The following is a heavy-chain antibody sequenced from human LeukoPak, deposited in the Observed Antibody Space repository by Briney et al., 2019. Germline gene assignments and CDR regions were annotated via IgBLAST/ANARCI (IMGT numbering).Heavy chain of an antibody. CDR1: GYTFTSYG. CDR3: ARTPARIVGATRWFDP. J-gene: IGHJ5*02. Sequence: ASVKVSCKASGYTFTSYGISWVRQAPGQGLEWMGWISAYNGNTNYAQKLQGRVTITTDTSTSTAYMELRSLRSDDTAVYYCARTPARIVGATRWFDPWGQGTLVTVSS. D-gene: IGHD1-26*01. CDR2: ISAYNGNT. V-gene: IGHV1-18*01.